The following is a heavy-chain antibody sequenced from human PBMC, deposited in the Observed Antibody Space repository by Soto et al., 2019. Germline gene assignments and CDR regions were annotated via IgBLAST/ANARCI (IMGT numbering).Heavy chain of an antibody. CDR2: INHSGST. V-gene: IGHV4-34*01. J-gene: IGHJ6*02. D-gene: IGHD5-18*01. CDR3: ARRGYSYGFSLGMDV. CDR1: GGSFSGYY. Sequence: SETLSLTCAVYGGSFSGYYWTWIRQPPGTGLEWIGEINHSGSTNYNPSLKSRVTISVDTSKNQFSLKLSSVTAADTAVYYCARRGYSYGFSLGMDVWGQGTTVTVAS.